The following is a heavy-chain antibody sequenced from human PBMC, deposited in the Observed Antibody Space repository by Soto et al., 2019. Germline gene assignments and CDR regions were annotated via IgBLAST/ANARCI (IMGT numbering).Heavy chain of an antibody. D-gene: IGHD3-22*01. CDR2: VYYDRST. J-gene: IGHJ5*02. V-gene: IGHV4-39*01. Sequence: QLQLQESGPGLVKPSETLSLTCTVSGGSISSSSYYWAWIRRPPGKGLEWIGSVYYDRSTYYNPSLQSRVTIFVDTSKNQFSLKLSSVTAADTAVYYCARHEYDSRGNRFDPWGQGTLVTVSS. CDR3: ARHEYDSRGNRFDP. CDR1: GGSISSSSYY.